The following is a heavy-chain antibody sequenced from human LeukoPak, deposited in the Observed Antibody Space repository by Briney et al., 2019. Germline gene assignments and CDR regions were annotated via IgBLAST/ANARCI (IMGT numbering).Heavy chain of an antibody. CDR3: AKDGDYVWGSYALNNPYYFDY. CDR1: GFTFSSYA. V-gene: IGHV3-23*01. Sequence: GGSLRLSCAASGFTFSSYAMSWVRQAPVKGLEWVSAISGSGGSTYYADSVKGRFTISRDNSKNTLYLQMNSLRAEDTAVYYCAKDGDYVWGSYALNNPYYFDYWGQGTLVTVSS. J-gene: IGHJ4*02. CDR2: ISGSGGST. D-gene: IGHD3-16*01.